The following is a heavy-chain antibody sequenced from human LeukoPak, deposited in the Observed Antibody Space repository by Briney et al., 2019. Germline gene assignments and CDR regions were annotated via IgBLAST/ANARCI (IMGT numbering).Heavy chain of an antibody. J-gene: IGHJ4*02. Sequence: PSQTLSLTCIVSGGSISSGAYYRAWIRHPPGKGLEWIVTINNSGPTFYNPSLKSRVTISVDTSKNQFSLKLTSVAAADTAVYYCARGPAAGIDTGHYDYWGQGTLVTVSS. V-gene: IGHV4-39*07. D-gene: IGHD6-13*01. CDR3: ARGPAAGIDTGHYDY. CDR2: INNSGPT. CDR1: GGSISSGAYY.